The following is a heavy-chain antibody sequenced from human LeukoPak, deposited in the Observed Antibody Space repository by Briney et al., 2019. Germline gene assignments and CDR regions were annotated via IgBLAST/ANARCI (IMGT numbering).Heavy chain of an antibody. V-gene: IGHV3-53*01. CDR2: ISTGGST. Sequence: GGSLRLSCVASGLTVSRHYMTWVRQAPGKGLEWHSVISTGGSTNYADSVKGRFTISRDNSKNILYLQMNSLRAEDTAVYYCARDDYYDSSGLDYWGQGILVTVSS. CDR1: GLTVSRHY. CDR3: ARDDYYDSSGLDY. D-gene: IGHD3-22*01. J-gene: IGHJ4*02.